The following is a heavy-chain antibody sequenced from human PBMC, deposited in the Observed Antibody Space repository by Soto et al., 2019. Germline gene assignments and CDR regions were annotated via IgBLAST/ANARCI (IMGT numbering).Heavy chain of an antibody. J-gene: IGHJ4*02. D-gene: IGHD1-26*01. V-gene: IGHV3-11*01. CDR3: AREIAGATPTFGY. Sequence: SRILKTTGKGLEWVSYISSSGSTIYYADSVKGRFTISRDNAKNSLYLQMNSLRAEDTAVYYCAREIAGATPTFGYWGQATLVSLYS. CDR2: ISSSGSTI.